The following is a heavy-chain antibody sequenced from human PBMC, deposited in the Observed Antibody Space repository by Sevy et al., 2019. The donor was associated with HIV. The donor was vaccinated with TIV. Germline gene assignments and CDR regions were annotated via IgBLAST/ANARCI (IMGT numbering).Heavy chain of an antibody. V-gene: IGHV3-23*01. Sequence: GGSLRLSCVVSGFXFNIYSMSWVRQAPGKGLEWVSTLSFGCGKINYADSVKGRFIISRDDSKNTLYLQMNSLRAEDTAVXFCAREGCXXXXXXXGQGTLVTVSS. J-gene: IGHJ4*02. CDR1: GFXFNIYS. CDR2: LSFGCGKI. CDR3: AREGCXXXXXX.